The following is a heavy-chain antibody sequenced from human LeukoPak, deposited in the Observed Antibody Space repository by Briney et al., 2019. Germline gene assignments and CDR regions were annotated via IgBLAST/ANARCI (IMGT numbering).Heavy chain of an antibody. D-gene: IGHD3-10*01. CDR3: ARELTSGWFGELYNWFDP. CDR1: GGSISSSSYY. J-gene: IGHJ5*02. CDR2: IYYSGST. V-gene: IGHV4-39*07. Sequence: SETLSLTCTVSGGSISSSSYYWGWIRQPPGKGLEWIGSIYYSGSTYYNPSLKSRVTMSVDTSKNQFSLKLSSVTAADTAVYYCARELTSGWFGELYNWFDPWGQGTLVTVSS.